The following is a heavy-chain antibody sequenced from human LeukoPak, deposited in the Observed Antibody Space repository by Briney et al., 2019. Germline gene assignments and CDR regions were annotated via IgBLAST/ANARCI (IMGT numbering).Heavy chain of an antibody. V-gene: IGHV3-48*01. CDR1: GFTFSSYS. D-gene: IGHD4-17*01. J-gene: IGHJ6*03. CDR2: ISSSSSTI. Sequence: GGSLRLSCAASGFTFSSYSMNWVRQAPGKGLEWVSYISSSSSTIYYADSVKGRFTISRDNAKNSLYLQMNSLRAEDTAVYYCARGRLRYPYYYYYMDVWGKGTTVTVSS. CDR3: ARGRLRYPYYYYYMDV.